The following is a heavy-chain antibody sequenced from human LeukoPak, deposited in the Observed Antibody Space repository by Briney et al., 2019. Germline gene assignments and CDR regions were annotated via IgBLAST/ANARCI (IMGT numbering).Heavy chain of an antibody. CDR1: GFXFSNAW. J-gene: IGHJ4*02. D-gene: IGHD3-10*01. CDR3: IVGGSYYTY. V-gene: IGHV3-15*01. Sequence: GGSLRLSCAASGFXFSNAWMSWVRQAPGKGLEWVGRIKSKAAGGTTDYAAPVQGRFTISRDDSENTLYLQMNSLKTEDAAVYYCIVGGSYYTYWGQGTLVTVSS. CDR2: IKSKAAGGTT.